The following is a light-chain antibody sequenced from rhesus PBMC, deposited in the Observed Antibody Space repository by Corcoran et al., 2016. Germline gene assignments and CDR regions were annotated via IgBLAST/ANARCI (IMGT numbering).Light chain of an antibody. CDR2: KAS. J-gene: IGKJ3*01. Sequence: DIQMTQSPSSLSASVGDTGTITCRASQSISSWLDWYQQKPGKAPKHLIYKASCLQSGVPPRFSGSGSGTDFTLTISRLQPEDFATYYCLQYSSSPFTFGPGTKLDIK. V-gene: IGKV1-22*01. CDR3: LQYSSSPFT. CDR1: QSISSW.